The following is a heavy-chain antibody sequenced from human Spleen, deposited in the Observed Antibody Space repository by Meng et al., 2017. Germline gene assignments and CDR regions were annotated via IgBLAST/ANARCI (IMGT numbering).Heavy chain of an antibody. CDR3: AKGDRLAAAGTGTAFDY. CDR1: GFTFSSYA. J-gene: IGHJ4*02. CDR2: ISGSGSSK. V-gene: IGHV3-23*01. Sequence: GGSLRLSCAASGFTFSSYAMNWVRQAPGKGLEWVSGISGSGSSKYYADSVKGRFTISRDNSKNTLDLQMNSLRAEDTAVYYCAKGDRLAAAGTGTAFDYWGQGTLVTVSS. D-gene: IGHD6-13*01.